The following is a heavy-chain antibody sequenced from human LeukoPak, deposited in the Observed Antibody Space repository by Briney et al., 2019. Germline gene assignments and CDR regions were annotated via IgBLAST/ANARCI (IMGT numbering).Heavy chain of an antibody. J-gene: IGHJ4*02. V-gene: IGHV3-30-3*01. CDR3: AREESGAFIFDY. CDR2: ISYDGSNK. CDR1: RFTFSSYA. D-gene: IGHD4-17*01. Sequence: GGSLRLSCAASRFTFSSYAVHWVGQAPGKGLEWVAVISYDGSNKYYADSVKGRFTISRDNSKNTLYLQMNSLRAEDTAVYYCAREESGAFIFDYWGQGTLVTVSS.